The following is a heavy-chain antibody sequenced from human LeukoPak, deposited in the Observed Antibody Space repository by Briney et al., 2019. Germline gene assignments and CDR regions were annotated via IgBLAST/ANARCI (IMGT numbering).Heavy chain of an antibody. J-gene: IGHJ6*03. CDR2: FDPEDGET. CDR1: GYILTELS. D-gene: IGHD1/OR15-1a*01. Sequence: ASVKVSCKVSGYILTELSMHWVRQAPGKGLEWMGGFDPEDGETIYAQKFQGRVTMTEDTSTDTAYMELNSLRSEDTAVYYCARGGEQGYYYYYMDVWGKGTTVTVSS. V-gene: IGHV1-24*01. CDR3: ARGGEQGYYYYYMDV.